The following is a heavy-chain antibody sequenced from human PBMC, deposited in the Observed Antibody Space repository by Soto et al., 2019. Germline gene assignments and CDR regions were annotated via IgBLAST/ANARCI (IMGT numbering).Heavy chain of an antibody. Sequence: GGSLRLSCAASGFTVSSNYMSWVRQAPGKGLEWVSVIYSGGSTYYADSVKGRFTISRDNSKNTLYLQMNSLRAEDTAVYYCARALDPYYYDSSGYPSLGFDYWGQGTLVTVSS. CDR3: ARALDPYYYDSSGYPSLGFDY. D-gene: IGHD3-22*01. V-gene: IGHV3-53*01. CDR1: GFTVSSNY. J-gene: IGHJ4*02. CDR2: IYSGGST.